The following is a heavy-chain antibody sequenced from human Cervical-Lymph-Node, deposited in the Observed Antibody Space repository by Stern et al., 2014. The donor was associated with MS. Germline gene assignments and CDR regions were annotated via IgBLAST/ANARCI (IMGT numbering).Heavy chain of an antibody. V-gene: IGHV1-2*02. D-gene: IGHD3/OR15-3a*01. CDR3: ARELDDFWTGYYL. CDR1: GYSFTGYF. J-gene: IGHJ4*02. CDR2: IIPNSGDT. Sequence: VQLVESGAEVKKPGASVKVSCKASGYSFTGYFMHWLRQAPGQGLELLGWIIPNSGDTTYARKVQGRVTMTRDTSITTAYMELTRLRSDDTAVYYCARELDDFWTGYYLWGQGTLVTVSS.